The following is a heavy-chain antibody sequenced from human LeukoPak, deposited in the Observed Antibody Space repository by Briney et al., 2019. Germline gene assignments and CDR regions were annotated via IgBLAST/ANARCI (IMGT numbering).Heavy chain of an antibody. D-gene: IGHD3-22*01. CDR3: ASHQGRTYYYDSSGYYSDY. CDR2: IYYSGRT. CDR1: GGSISSSSYY. J-gene: IGHJ4*02. V-gene: IGHV4-39*01. Sequence: SETLSLTCTLPGGSISSSSYYWGWIRQPPAKGLEWIGSIYYSGRTYYNPSLKSRVTISVDTSKNQFSLKLSSVTAADTAVYYCASHQGRTYYYDSSGYYSDYWGQGTLVTVSS.